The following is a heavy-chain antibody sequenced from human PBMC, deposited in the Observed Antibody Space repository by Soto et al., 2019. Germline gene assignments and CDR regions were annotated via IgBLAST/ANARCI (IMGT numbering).Heavy chain of an antibody. CDR1: VYTFTSYA. CDR2: INSGNGNT. V-gene: IGHV1-3*01. CDR3: ARDVGATGD. Sequence: QVQLVQSGAEVKKPGASVKVSCKASVYTFTSYAMHWVLQAPGQRLELMGWINSGNGNTKYSQKFQGRVTITRDTSASTAYMEMRSLRSEDTAVYYCARDVGATGDWGQGTLFTVSS. D-gene: IGHD1-26*01. J-gene: IGHJ4*02.